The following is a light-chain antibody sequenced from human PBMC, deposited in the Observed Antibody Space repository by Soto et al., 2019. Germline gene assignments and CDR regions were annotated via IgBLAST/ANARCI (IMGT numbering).Light chain of an antibody. V-gene: IGKV1-5*03. J-gene: IGKJ1*01. CDR3: QHDNCLSGA. Sequence: IQVTNPPSTLFRALVYRVTITFRASQTISSWLAWYQQKPGKAPKLLIYKASTLKSGVPSRFSGSGSGAEFTLTICSLQPDDFATYYCQHDNCLSGAFGEGTKVDIK. CDR1: QTISSW. CDR2: KAS.